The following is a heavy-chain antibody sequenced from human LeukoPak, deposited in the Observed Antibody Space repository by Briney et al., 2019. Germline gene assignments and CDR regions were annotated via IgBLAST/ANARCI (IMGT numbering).Heavy chain of an antibody. V-gene: IGHV1-69*13. J-gene: IGHJ6*02. Sequence: SVKVSCKASAGTFSSYAISWVRQAPGQGLEWMGGIIPIFGTANYEQKFQGRVTITADESTSAAYMELSSLRSEDTAVYSCARDLGMTMVRGVQPPVGSYYYYGMDVWGQGTTVTVPS. CDR3: ARDLGMTMVRGVQPPVGSYYYYGMDV. CDR2: IIPIFGTA. CDR1: AGTFSSYA. D-gene: IGHD3-10*01.